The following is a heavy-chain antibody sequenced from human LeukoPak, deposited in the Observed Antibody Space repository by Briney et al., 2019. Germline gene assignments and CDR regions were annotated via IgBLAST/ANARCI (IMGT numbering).Heavy chain of an antibody. V-gene: IGHV4-34*01. Sequence: SETLSLTCAVHGGSFSGYYWSWIRQPPGKGLEWIGEINHSGSTNYNPSLKSRVTISVDTSKNQFSLKLSSVTAADTAVYYCARGPRIAARRGFDYWGQGTLVTVSS. CDR3: ARGPRIAARRGFDY. CDR1: GGSFSGYY. J-gene: IGHJ4*02. CDR2: INHSGST. D-gene: IGHD6-6*01.